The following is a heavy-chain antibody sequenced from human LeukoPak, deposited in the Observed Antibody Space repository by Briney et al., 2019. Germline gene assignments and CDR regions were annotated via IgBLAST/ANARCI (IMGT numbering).Heavy chain of an antibody. V-gene: IGHV4-4*07. Sequence: SETLSLICTVSGGSISSYYWSWIRQPAGKGLEWIGRIYTSGSTNYNPSLKSRVTMSVDTSKNQFSLKLSSVTAADTAVYYCARVCSSTSCYKEDAFDIWGQGTMVTVSS. CDR2: IYTSGST. CDR3: ARVCSSTSCYKEDAFDI. CDR1: GGSISSYY. D-gene: IGHD2-2*02. J-gene: IGHJ3*02.